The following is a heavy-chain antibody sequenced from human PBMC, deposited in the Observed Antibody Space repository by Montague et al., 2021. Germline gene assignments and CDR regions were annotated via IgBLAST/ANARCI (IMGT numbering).Heavy chain of an antibody. V-gene: IGHV3-21*01. CDR1: GFTFRSYS. CDR2: ISSSSSYI. D-gene: IGHD3-10*01. Sequence: SLRLSWAASGFTFRSYSMNWVRQAPGKGLEWVSSISSSSSYIYYTDSVKGRFTISRDNAKNSLYLQMNSLRAEDTAVYYCARDYYGSGRGKDYFDYWGQGTLVTVSS. J-gene: IGHJ4*02. CDR3: ARDYYGSGRGKDYFDY.